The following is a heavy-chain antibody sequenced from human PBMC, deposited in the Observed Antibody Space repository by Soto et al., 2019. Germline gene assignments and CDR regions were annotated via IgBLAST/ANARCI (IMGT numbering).Heavy chain of an antibody. CDR1: GFTVSSNY. CDR3: ARGRDCGGDCPNWFDP. Sequence: EVQLVESGGGLVQPGGSLRLSCAASGFTVSSNYMSWVRQAPGKGLEWVSVIYSGGSTYYADSVKGRFTISRHNSKNTLYLQMHSLSAEDTAVYYCARGRDCGGDCPNWFDPWGQGTLVTVSS. CDR2: IYSGGST. V-gene: IGHV3-53*04. D-gene: IGHD2-21*02. J-gene: IGHJ5*02.